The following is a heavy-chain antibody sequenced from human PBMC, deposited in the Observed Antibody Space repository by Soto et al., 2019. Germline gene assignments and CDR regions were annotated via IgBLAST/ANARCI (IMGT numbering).Heavy chain of an antibody. Sequence: QVQLVESGGGVVQPGRSLRLSCAASGFTFSSYGMHWVRQAPGKGLEWVAVIWYDGSNKYYADSVKGRFTISRDNSKNSLYLQMNRLRAEVTAVYYCAREPSYSSYCSSTSCYGDYFDYWGQGALVTVSS. CDR3: AREPSYSSYCSSTSCYGDYFDY. CDR1: GFTFSSYG. J-gene: IGHJ4*02. V-gene: IGHV3-33*01. D-gene: IGHD2-2*01. CDR2: IWYDGSNK.